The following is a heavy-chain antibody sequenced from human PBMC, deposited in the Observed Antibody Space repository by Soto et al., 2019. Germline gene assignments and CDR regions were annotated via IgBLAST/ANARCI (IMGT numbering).Heavy chain of an antibody. J-gene: IGHJ4*02. CDR2: IYYSGST. CDR3: ARGPVVTPFVDY. D-gene: IGHD2-21*02. CDR1: GSSVTSGNYY. V-gene: IGHV4-61*01. Sequence: GTLALTCTVSGSSVTSGNYYWSWIQQPPGKGLEWIGHIYYSGSTNYNPSLKSRVTISVDASKNQFSLKLSSVTAADTAIYYCARGPVVTPFVDYWGQGTLVTVSS.